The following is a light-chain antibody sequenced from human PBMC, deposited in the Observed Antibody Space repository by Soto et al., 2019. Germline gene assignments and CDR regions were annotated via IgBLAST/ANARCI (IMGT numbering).Light chain of an antibody. CDR1: QDTNTY. CDR2: AAS. V-gene: IGKV1-9*01. J-gene: IGKJ5*01. Sequence: DIQLTQSPSFLSASVGDRVTITCRASQDTNTYLAWYQQKPGKAPKVLIYAASTLQSGVPSRFSDSGSGTEFTLTISSLQPEDFATYYCQQFRNYPITFGQGTRLEIK. CDR3: QQFRNYPIT.